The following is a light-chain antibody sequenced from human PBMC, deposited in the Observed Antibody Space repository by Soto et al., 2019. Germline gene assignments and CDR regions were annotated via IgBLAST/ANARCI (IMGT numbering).Light chain of an antibody. CDR1: QGIRDD. J-gene: IGKJ3*01. CDR2: RAS. Sequence: DIQMTQSPSFLSPSIGDRVTITCRARQGIRDDLSLFQQKPGKAPERLIYRASFLQAGVPSRFSGSGSGTEFTLTIISLQPEDFATYYCLQRSSYPFTFGPGTEVHVK. CDR3: LQRSSYPFT. V-gene: IGKV1-17*01.